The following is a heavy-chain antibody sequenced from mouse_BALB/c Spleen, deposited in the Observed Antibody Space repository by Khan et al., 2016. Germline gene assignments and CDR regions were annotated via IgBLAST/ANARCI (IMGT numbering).Heavy chain of an antibody. J-gene: IGHJ2*01. CDR3: ARHDGYYFDY. D-gene: IGHD2-3*01. CDR1: GFTFSSYT. V-gene: IGHV5-12-2*01. CDR2: ISNGGGST. Sequence: EVALVESGGGLVQPGGSLKLSCAASGFTFSSYTMSWVRQTPEKRLEWVAYISNGGGSTYYPDTVKGRFTISRDNAKNTLYLQMSSLKSEDTVMSYCARHDGYYFDYWGQGTTLTVSS.